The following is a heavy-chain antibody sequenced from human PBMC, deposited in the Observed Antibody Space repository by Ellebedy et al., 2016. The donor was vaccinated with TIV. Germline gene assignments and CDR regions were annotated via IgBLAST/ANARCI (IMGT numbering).Heavy chain of an antibody. Sequence: PGGSLRLSCAASGFTFSSYAMSWVRQAPGKGLEWVSGIVGSGAQKYAASVKGRFTISRDNSKTTLDLQMNSLSAEDTAVYFCAKDRTPGDGYWVFDDWGQGTLVTVSS. D-gene: IGHD5-18*01. CDR3: AKDRTPGDGYWVFDD. V-gene: IGHV3-23*01. CDR2: IVGSGA. CDR1: GFTFSSYA. J-gene: IGHJ4*02.